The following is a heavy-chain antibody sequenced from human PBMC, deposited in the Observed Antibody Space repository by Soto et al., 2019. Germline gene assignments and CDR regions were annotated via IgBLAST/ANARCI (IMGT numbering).Heavy chain of an antibody. CDR3: AREYSSGWYFAFDI. Sequence: SETLSLTCTVSGGSVSSGSYYWNWIRQPPGKGLEWIGYIYYSGSANYNPSLKSRVTISVDTSKNQFSLKLSSVTAADTAVYYCAREYSSGWYFAFDIWGQGTMATVSS. CDR1: GGSVSSGSYY. J-gene: IGHJ3*02. V-gene: IGHV4-61*01. D-gene: IGHD6-19*01. CDR2: IYYSGSA.